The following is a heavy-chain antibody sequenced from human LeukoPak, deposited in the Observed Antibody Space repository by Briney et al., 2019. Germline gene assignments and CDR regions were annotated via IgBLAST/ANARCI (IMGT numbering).Heavy chain of an antibody. D-gene: IGHD6-19*01. CDR2: IYTSGST. J-gene: IGHJ4*02. CDR3: ARGISSGWYRPFDY. Sequence: SETLSLTCTVSGGSISSYYWSWIRQPAGKGLEWIGRIYTSGSTNYNPSLKSRVTMSVDTSKNQFSLKLSSVTAADTAVYYCARGISSGWYRPFDYWGQGTLVTVSS. CDR1: GGSISSYY. V-gene: IGHV4-4*07.